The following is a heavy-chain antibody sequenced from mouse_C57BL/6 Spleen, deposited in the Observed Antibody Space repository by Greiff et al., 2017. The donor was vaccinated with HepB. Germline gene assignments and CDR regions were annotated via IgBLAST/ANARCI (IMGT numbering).Heavy chain of an antibody. CDR3: ARAYEGGYYAMDY. J-gene: IGHJ4*01. CDR1: GYSITSGYY. D-gene: IGHD2-12*01. Sequence: EVKLVESGPGLVKPSQSLSLTCSVTGYSITSGYYWNWIRQFPGNKLEWMGYISYDGSNNYNPSLKNRISITRDTSKNQFFLKLNSVTTEDTATYYGARAYEGGYYAMDYWGQGTSVTVSS. V-gene: IGHV3-6*01. CDR2: ISYDGSN.